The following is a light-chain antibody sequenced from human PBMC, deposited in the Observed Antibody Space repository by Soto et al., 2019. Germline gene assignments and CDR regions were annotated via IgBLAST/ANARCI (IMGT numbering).Light chain of an antibody. Sequence: DIQLTQSPSFLSASVGDRVPSTCRASQGISSHLAWYQQIPGKGPKLLIYAASTLQSGVPPRFSGSGSGTEFTLAISSLQPEDFATYYCQQVNGYPHPFGQGTKLEIK. CDR1: QGISSH. CDR3: QQVNGYPHP. CDR2: AAS. J-gene: IGKJ2*01. V-gene: IGKV1-9*01.